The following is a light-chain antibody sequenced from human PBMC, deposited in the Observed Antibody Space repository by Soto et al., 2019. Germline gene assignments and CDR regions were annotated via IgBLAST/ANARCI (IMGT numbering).Light chain of an antibody. CDR2: DDT. Sequence: QSVLTQPPSVSAAPGQQVTISCSGSRFNIGKDFVSWYQQLPGTAPKLLIYDDTKRSSGIPDRFSGSKSGTSATLGIAGLQTGDEADYFCEAWDSRLSVVVFGGGTKLTVL. CDR1: RFNIGKDF. CDR3: EAWDSRLSVVV. V-gene: IGLV1-51*01. J-gene: IGLJ2*01.